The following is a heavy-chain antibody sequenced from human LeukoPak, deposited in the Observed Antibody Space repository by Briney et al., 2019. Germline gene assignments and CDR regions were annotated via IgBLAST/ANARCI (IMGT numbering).Heavy chain of an antibody. CDR2: IYPGDSDT. D-gene: IGHD2-21*02. Sequence: GESLKISCKGSGYSFTSYWIGWVRQMPGKGLEWMGIIYPGDSDTRYSPSFQGQVTISADKSISTAYLQWSSLKASDTAMYYCARTEVVTAIPSYGMDVWGQGTTVTVSS. J-gene: IGHJ6*02. CDR3: ARTEVVTAIPSYGMDV. V-gene: IGHV5-51*01. CDR1: GYSFTSYW.